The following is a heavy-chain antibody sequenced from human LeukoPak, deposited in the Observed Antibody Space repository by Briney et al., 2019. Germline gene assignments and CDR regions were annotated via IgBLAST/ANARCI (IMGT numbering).Heavy chain of an antibody. V-gene: IGHV3-23*01. CDR3: AKSRYSSGWSSYYFDY. Sequence: PSETLSLTCAVYGGSFSGYYWSWVRQAPGKGLGWVSAISGSGGSTYYADSVKGRFTISRDNSKNTLYLQMNSLRAEDTAVYYCAKSRYSSGWSSYYFDYWGQGTLVTVSS. CDR2: ISGSGGST. J-gene: IGHJ4*02. D-gene: IGHD6-19*01. CDR1: GGSFSGYY.